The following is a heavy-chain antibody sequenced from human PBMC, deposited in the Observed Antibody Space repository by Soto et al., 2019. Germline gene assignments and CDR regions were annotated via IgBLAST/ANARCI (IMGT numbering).Heavy chain of an antibody. J-gene: IGHJ4*02. CDR1: GFTFSSYG. CDR2: ISYDGSNK. Sequence: ESGGGVVQPGRSLRLSCAASGFTFSSYGMHWVRQAPGKGLEWVAVISYDGSNKYYADSVKGRFTISRDNSKNTLYLQMNRLRAEDTAVYYCAKDRGYCTNGGCSSFDYWGQGTLVTVSS. V-gene: IGHV3-30*18. CDR3: AKDRGYCTNGGCSSFDY. D-gene: IGHD2-8*01.